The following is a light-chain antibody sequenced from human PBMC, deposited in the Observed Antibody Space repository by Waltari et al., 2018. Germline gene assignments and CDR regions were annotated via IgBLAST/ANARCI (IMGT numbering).Light chain of an antibody. J-gene: IGLJ2*01. CDR2: QDN. Sequence: SYALPQPPSVSVSPGQTASITCSGDKLGNKYVCWYQQKPGQSPVMVIYQDNKRPSGIPERFSGSNSGSTATWTISGTQAVDEADYYCLAWDSNIVVFGGGTKLTVL. V-gene: IGLV3-1*01. CDR3: LAWDSNIVV. CDR1: KLGNKY.